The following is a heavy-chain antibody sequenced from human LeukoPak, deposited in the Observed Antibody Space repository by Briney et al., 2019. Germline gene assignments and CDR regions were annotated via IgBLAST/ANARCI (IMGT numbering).Heavy chain of an antibody. CDR1: GGSISSGGYY. V-gene: IGHV4-30-2*01. Sequence: SETLSLNCTVSGGSISSGGYYWSWIRQPPGKGLEWIGYIYHSGSTYYNPSLKSRVTISVDTSKNQFSLKLSSVTAADTAVYYCARGPLSSSGWDWYFDLWGRGTLVTVSS. J-gene: IGHJ2*01. CDR3: ARGPLSSSGWDWYFDL. D-gene: IGHD6-19*01. CDR2: IYHSGST.